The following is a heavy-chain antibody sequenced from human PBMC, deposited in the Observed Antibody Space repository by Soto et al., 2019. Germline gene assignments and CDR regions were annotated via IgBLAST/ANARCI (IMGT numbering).Heavy chain of an antibody. CDR2: INAGNGNT. Sequence: ASVKVSCKASGYTFTSYAMHWVRQAPGQRLEWMGWINAGNGNTKYSQKFRGRVTITRDTSASTAYMELSSLRSEDTAVYYCARVKFAFCDAFDIWGQGTMVTVSS. D-gene: IGHD3-16*01. J-gene: IGHJ3*02. CDR1: GYTFTSYA. CDR3: ARVKFAFCDAFDI. V-gene: IGHV1-3*01.